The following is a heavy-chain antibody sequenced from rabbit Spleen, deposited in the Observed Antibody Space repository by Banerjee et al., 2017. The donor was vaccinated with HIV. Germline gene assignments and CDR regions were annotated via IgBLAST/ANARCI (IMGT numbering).Heavy chain of an antibody. Sequence: QEQLVESGGGLVQPEGSLALTCTASGFSFSSSYWICWVRQAPGKGLEWIACIYGGSSGTTYYTNWAKGQFTISKTSATTVTLQMTSLTDADTATYFCARFEVVRYYTVDLWGPGTLVTVS. V-gene: IGHV1S45*01. CDR2: IYGGSSGTT. CDR3: ARFEVVRYYTVDL. CDR1: GFSFSSSYW. D-gene: IGHD4-1*01. J-gene: IGHJ3*01.